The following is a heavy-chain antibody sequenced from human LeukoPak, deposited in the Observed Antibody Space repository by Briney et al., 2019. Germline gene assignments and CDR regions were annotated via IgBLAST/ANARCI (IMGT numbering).Heavy chain of an antibody. CDR2: INPNSGGT. Sequence: GASVKVSCKASGYTFTGYYMHWVRQAPGQGLEWMGWINPNSGGTNYAQKFQGRVTMTRDTSISTAYMELSRLRSDDTAVFYCAREAIFGQRAPYYYYMDVWGKGTTVTVSS. CDR3: AREAIFGQRAPYYYYMDV. J-gene: IGHJ6*03. CDR1: GYTFTGYY. D-gene: IGHD3-3*01. V-gene: IGHV1-2*02.